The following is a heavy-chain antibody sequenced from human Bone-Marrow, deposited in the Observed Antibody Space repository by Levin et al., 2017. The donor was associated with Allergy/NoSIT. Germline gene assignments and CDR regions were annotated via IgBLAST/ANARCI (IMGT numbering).Heavy chain of an antibody. D-gene: IGHD5-12*01. CDR2: MSGGGDST. CDR3: GKDAIRGYSYTDT. J-gene: IGHJ5*02. V-gene: IGHV3-23*01. Sequence: GGSLRLSCATSGFTFGSYALSWVRQAPWKGLEWVSAMSGGGDSTFYADSVKGRFIISRDFSKNILYLQMNSLRVEDSGVYYCGKDAIRGYSYTDTWGQGTLVLVSS. CDR1: GFTFGSYA.